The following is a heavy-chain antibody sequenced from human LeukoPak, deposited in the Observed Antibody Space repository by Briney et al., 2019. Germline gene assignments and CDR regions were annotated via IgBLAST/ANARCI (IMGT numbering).Heavy chain of an antibody. Sequence: GSLRLSCAASGFTFSSYGMHWVRQAPGKGLEWVANIKRDGSEKNYVDSVKGRFTISRDNANNSLYLQMNSLSAEDTAVYYCAREFYYDSSGYYYVETFDIWGQGTMVTVSS. CDR2: IKRDGSEK. V-gene: IGHV3-7*01. CDR3: AREFYYDSSGYYYVETFDI. CDR1: GFTFSSYG. D-gene: IGHD3-22*01. J-gene: IGHJ3*02.